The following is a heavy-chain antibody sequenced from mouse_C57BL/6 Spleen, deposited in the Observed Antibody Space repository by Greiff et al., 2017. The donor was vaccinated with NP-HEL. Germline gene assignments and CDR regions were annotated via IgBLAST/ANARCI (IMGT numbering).Heavy chain of an antibody. J-gene: IGHJ3*01. CDR2: IHPNSGST. CDR1: GYTFTSYW. V-gene: IGHV1-64*01. Sequence: QVHVKQSGAELVKPGASVKLSCKASGYTFTSYWMHWVKQRPGQGLEWIGMIHPNSGSTNYNEKFKSKATLTVDKSSSTAYMQLSSLTSEDSAVYYCARGSYDYDVWFAYWGQRTLVTVSA. CDR3: ARGSYDYDVWFAY. D-gene: IGHD2-4*01.